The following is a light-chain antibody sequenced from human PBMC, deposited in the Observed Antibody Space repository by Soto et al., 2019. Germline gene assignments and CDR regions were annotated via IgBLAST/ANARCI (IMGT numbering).Light chain of an antibody. V-gene: IGKV3D-20*02. CDR2: GAS. Sequence: IVLTQSPGTLSLSPGERATLSCRASQSVSNNYLAWYQQKPGQAPRLLIYGASNRATGIPDRFSGSGSGTDFTLTISRLEPEDFAVYYCQQRSNWPPITFGQGTLLEIK. J-gene: IGKJ5*01. CDR3: QQRSNWPPIT. CDR1: QSVSNNY.